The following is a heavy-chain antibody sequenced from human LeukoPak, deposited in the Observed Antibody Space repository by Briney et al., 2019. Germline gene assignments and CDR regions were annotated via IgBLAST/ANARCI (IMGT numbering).Heavy chain of an antibody. CDR1: GGSFSGYY. CDR3: ARVGYYDSSD. Sequence: SETLSLTCAVYGGSFSGYYWSWIRQPPGKGLEWIGEINHSGSTNYNPSLKSRVTISVDTSKNQFSLKLSSVTAADTAVYCCARVGYYDSSDWGQGTLVTVSS. D-gene: IGHD3-22*01. J-gene: IGHJ4*02. CDR2: INHSGST. V-gene: IGHV4-34*01.